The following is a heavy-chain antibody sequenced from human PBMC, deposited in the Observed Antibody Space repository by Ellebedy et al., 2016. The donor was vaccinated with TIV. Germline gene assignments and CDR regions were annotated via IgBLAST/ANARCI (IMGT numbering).Heavy chain of an antibody. CDR3: ARHIGYSNGPSEY. D-gene: IGHD6-19*01. CDR1: GATFSGSA. J-gene: IGHJ4*02. Sequence: SVKVSCKASGATFSGSAISWVRQAPGQGLEWIGGIIAIFGTTKYAQKFQGRLTITADQLTTTSYMELSGLTFEDTAVYFCARHIGYSNGPSEYWGQGSLVTGSS. CDR2: IIAIFGTT. V-gene: IGHV1-69*13.